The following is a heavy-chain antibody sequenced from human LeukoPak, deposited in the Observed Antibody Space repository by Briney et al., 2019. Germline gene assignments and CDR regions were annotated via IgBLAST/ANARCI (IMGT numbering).Heavy chain of an antibody. CDR1: GFTFSSYA. J-gene: IGHJ4*02. D-gene: IGHD3-22*01. V-gene: IGHV3-23*01. CDR2: ISGSGGST. CDR3: AKDGRVVVRFPDY. Sequence: GGSLRLSCAASGFTFSSYAMSWVRQAPGKGLEWVSAISGSGGSTYYADSVKGRFTISRDNSKNTLYLQMNSLGAEDTAVYYCAKDGRVVVRFPDYWGQGTLVTVSS.